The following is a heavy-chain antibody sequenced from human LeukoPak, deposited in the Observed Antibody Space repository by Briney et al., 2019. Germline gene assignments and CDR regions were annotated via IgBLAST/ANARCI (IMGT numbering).Heavy chain of an antibody. J-gene: IGHJ3*02. V-gene: IGHV4-59*08. CDR3: ARQRMSRGDYDDAFDI. D-gene: IGHD4-17*01. CDR1: GGSISSYY. Sequence: PSETLSLTCTVSGGSISSYYWSWIRQPPGKGLEWIGYIYYSGSTNYNPSLKSRVTISVDTSKNQFSLKLSSVTAADTAVYYCARQRMSRGDYDDAFDIWGQGTMVTVSS. CDR2: IYYSGST.